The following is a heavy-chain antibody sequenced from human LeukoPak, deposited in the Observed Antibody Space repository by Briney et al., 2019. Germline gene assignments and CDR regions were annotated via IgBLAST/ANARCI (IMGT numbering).Heavy chain of an antibody. CDR3: ARLRYYYGSGSYTNWFDP. CDR2: IYHSGST. D-gene: IGHD3-10*01. Sequence: SQTLSLTCAVSGGSISSGGYSWSWIRQPPGTGLEWIGYIYHSGSTYYNPSLKSRVTISVDRSKNQFSLKLSSVTAADTAVYYCARLRYYYGSGSYTNWFDPWGQGTLVTVSS. CDR1: GGSISSGGYS. J-gene: IGHJ5*02. V-gene: IGHV4-30-2*01.